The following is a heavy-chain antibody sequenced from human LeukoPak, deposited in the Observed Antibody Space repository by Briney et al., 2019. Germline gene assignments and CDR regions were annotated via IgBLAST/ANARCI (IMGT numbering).Heavy chain of an antibody. Sequence: PSETLSLTCTVSGGSINSSSYYWGCIRQPPGQGLQWIGSIYYSGCTYYNPSLKNRVTISLDTSKNQFSLILSSVTAADTAVYYCVQYPQQQLLLDRVYWGQGTLVTVSS. V-gene: IGHV4-39*07. J-gene: IGHJ4*02. CDR2: IYYSGCT. CDR3: VQYPQQQLLLDRVY. D-gene: IGHD6-13*01. CDR1: GGSINSSSYY.